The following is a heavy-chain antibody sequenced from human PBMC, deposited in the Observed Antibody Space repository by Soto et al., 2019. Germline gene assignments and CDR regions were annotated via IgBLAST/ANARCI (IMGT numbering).Heavy chain of an antibody. J-gene: IGHJ6*02. V-gene: IGHV1-24*01. CDR2: FDPEDGET. CDR3: ATESVELWFGDAVDYYYYYGMDV. Sequence: ASVKVSCKVSGYTLTELSMHWVRQAPGKGLEWMGGFDPEDGETIYAQKFQGRVTMTEDTSTDTAYVELSSLRSEDTAVYYCATESVELWFGDAVDYYYYYGMDVWGQGTTVTVSS. CDR1: GYTLTELS. D-gene: IGHD3-10*01.